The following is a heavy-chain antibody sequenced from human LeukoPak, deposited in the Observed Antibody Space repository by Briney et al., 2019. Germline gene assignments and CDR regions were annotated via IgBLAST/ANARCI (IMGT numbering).Heavy chain of an antibody. CDR2: ISSSSSTI. D-gene: IGHD3-22*01. V-gene: IGHV3-48*04. J-gene: IGHJ3*02. CDR3: ARAGRYSYDSSGYYYDAFDM. Sequence: GGSLRLSCAASGFTFSSQWMNWVRQAPGKGLEWVSYISSSSSTIYYADSVKGRFTISRDNAKNSLCLQMNSLRAEDTAVYYCARAGRYSYDSSGYYYDAFDMWGQGTMVTVSS. CDR1: GFTFSSQW.